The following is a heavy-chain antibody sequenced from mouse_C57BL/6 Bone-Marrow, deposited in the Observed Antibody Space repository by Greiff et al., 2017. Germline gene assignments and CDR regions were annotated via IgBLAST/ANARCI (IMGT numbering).Heavy chain of an antibody. V-gene: IGHV2-5*01. CDR1: GFSLTSYG. CDR3: AKRSRVPCAMDY. Sequence: VKLVESGPGLVQPSQSLSLTCTVSGFSLTSYGVHWVRQSPGKGLEWLGVIWRGGSTDYNAAFMSRLSITRDNSKSQVVFKMNSLQADDTAIYFCAKRSRVPCAMDYWGQGTSVTVSS. CDR2: IWRGGST. J-gene: IGHJ4*01.